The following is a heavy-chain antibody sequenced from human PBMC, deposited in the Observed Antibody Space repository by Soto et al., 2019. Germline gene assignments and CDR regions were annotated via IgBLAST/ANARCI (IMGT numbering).Heavy chain of an antibody. CDR3: ASAGGLGAVAADY. CDR2: IYHSGST. Sequence: QLQLQESGSGLVKPSQTLSLTCAVSGGSISSGGYSWSWIRQPPGKGLEWIAYIYHSGSTYYNPSLKRRVTVSVDRSKNQFSLKLSSVTAADTAVYCCASAGGLGAVAADYWGQGTLVTVSS. CDR1: GGSISSGGYS. D-gene: IGHD6-19*01. J-gene: IGHJ4*02. V-gene: IGHV4-30-2*01.